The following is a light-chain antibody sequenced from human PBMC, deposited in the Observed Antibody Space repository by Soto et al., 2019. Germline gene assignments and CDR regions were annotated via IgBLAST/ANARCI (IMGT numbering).Light chain of an antibody. CDR2: EGS. J-gene: IGLJ2*01. CDR3: CSYAGSRVV. Sequence: QSALNQPASVSGSPGQSITISCTGNSSDVGSYDVVSWYQQYPGKAPRHIIYEGSERPSGVSNRFSGSKSGNSASVTISGLQAEDEAEYYCCSYAGSRVVFGGGTKLTVL. V-gene: IGLV2-23*01. CDR1: SSDVGSYDV.